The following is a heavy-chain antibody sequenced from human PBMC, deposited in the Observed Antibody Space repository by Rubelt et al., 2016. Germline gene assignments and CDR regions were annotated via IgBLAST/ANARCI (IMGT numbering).Heavy chain of an antibody. V-gene: IGHV4-34*01. CDR1: GFTFRGYA. D-gene: IGHD6-6*01. J-gene: IGHJ4*02. CDR3: ARGDIAARLQY. Sequence: SGGGLVQPGGSLRLSCAASGFTFRGYAMSWVRKAPGKGLEWIGESSHRGSTSYNPPLQSRVTFSVDSSKNQFSLKVNSVTAADTAVYYCARGDIAARLQYWGQGTLVTVSS. CDR2: SSHRGST.